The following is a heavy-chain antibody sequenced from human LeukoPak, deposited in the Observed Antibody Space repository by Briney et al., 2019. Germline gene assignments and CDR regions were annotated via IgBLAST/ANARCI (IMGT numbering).Heavy chain of an antibody. J-gene: IGHJ3*02. Sequence: PSETLSLTCAVSGGSISSSNWWSWVRPPPGKGLEWIGEIYHSGSTNYNPSLKSRVTISVDKSKNQFPLKLSSVTAADTAVYYCAIRKGYCTNGVCYTGAFDIWGQGTMVTVSS. V-gene: IGHV4-4*02. D-gene: IGHD2-8*01. CDR1: GGSISSSNW. CDR3: AIRKGYCTNGVCYTGAFDI. CDR2: IYHSGST.